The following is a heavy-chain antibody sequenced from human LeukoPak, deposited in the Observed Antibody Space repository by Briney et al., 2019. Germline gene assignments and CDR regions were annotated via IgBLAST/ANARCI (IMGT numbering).Heavy chain of an antibody. CDR3: ARVVSSSWPHYYYYYYMDV. D-gene: IGHD6-13*01. CDR1: GYTFTGYY. Sequence: ASVKVSCKASGYTFTGYYMHGVRQAPGQGLEWMGWINPNSGGTNYAQKFQGRVTMTRDTSISTAYMELSRLRSDDTAVHYCARVVSSSWPHYYYYYYMDVWGKGTTVTVSS. V-gene: IGHV1-2*02. J-gene: IGHJ6*03. CDR2: INPNSGGT.